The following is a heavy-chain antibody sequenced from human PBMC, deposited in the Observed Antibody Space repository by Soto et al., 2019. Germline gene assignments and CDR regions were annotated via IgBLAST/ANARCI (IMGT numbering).Heavy chain of an antibody. CDR2: INHSGST. CDR3: ATGSGYYSYYFDY. J-gene: IGHJ4*02. Sequence: SETLSLTCAVYGGSFSGYYWSWIRQPPGKGLEWIGEINHSGSTNYNPSLKSRVTISVDTSKNQFSLKLSSVTAADTAVYYCATGSGYYSYYFDYWGQGTLVTVSS. D-gene: IGHD3-22*01. V-gene: IGHV4-34*01. CDR1: GGSFSGYY.